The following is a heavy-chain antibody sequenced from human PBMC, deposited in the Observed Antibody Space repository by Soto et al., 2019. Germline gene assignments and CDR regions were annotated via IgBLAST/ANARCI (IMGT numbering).Heavy chain of an antibody. Sequence: SERLALTCTVSRDSISSTSYYWGWIRQPPGKGLEWIGSNFYSGSTYYNPSLKSRVTISVDTSKNQFSLKLSSVTAADTAVYYCASLYYYGSGSPRPYYYYYGMDVWGQGTTVT. CDR2: NFYSGST. V-gene: IGHV4-39*01. CDR1: RDSISSTSYY. J-gene: IGHJ6*02. CDR3: ASLYYYGSGSPRPYYYYYGMDV. D-gene: IGHD3-10*01.